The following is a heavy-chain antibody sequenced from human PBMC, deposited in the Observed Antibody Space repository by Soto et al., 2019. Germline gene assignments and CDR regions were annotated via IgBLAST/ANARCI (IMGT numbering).Heavy chain of an antibody. CDR3: ARDLFPYDSSGYPYYFDY. J-gene: IGHJ4*02. D-gene: IGHD3-22*01. CDR1: GYTFTGYY. V-gene: IGHV1-2*04. CDR2: INPNSGGT. Sequence: GPVKVSCKASGYTFTGYYMHWVRQAPGQGLEWMGRINPNSGGTNYAQKFQGWVTMTRDTSISTAYMELSRLRSDDTAVYYCARDLFPYDSSGYPYYFDYWGQGTLVTVSS.